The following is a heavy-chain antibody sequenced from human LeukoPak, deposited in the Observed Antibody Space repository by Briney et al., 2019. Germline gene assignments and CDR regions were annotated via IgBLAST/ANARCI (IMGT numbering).Heavy chain of an antibody. CDR2: ISDSGSNT. CDR1: GFMFSTYA. V-gene: IGHV3-23*01. CDR3: ARLELGTYPGWYFDY. J-gene: IGHJ4*02. Sequence: PGGSLRLSCAASGFMFSTYAMSWVRQAPGKGLEWVSGISDSGSNTYYADSVKGRFTISRDNSKNTLYLQMNSLRAEDTAVYYCARLELGTYPGWYFDYWGQGTLVTVSS. D-gene: IGHD1-7*01.